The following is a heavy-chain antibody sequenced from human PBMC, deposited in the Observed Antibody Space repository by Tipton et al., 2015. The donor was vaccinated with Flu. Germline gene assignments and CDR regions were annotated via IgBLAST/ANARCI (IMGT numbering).Heavy chain of an antibody. CDR1: AFTLSSYW. J-gene: IGHJ3*01. CDR3: ARGYGNGWYRDAFDV. V-gene: IGHV3-7*01. D-gene: IGHD6-19*01. Sequence: SLRLSCVASAFTLSSYWMSWVRQAPGKGLEWVANIQQDGSGKYYVDSVRGRFTISRDNVKNSLFLQTRSLRAEDTAVYYCARGYGNGWYRDAFDVWGQGTMVTISS. CDR2: IQQDGSGK.